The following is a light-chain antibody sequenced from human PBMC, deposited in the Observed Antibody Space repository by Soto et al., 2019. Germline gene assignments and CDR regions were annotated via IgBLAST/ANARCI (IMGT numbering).Light chain of an antibody. J-gene: IGKJ5*01. CDR2: DAS. CDR3: QQYGSSPQVP. V-gene: IGKV3-20*01. CDR1: QSVSSY. Sequence: EIVLTQSPRTLSLTTGERATLSCRASQSVSSYLAWYQQKPGQAPRLLIYDASNRATGIPARFSGSGSGTDFTLTISRLVPEDFAVYYCQQYGSSPQVPFCQGTLLEI.